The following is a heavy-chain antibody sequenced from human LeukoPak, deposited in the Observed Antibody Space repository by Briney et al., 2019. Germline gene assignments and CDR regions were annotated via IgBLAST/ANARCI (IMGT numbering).Heavy chain of an antibody. Sequence: GGSPRLSCAASGFTFSSYAMSWVRQAPGKGLEWVSAISGSGGSTYYADSVKGRFTISRDFSKNTVFLHMNSLRAEDTAMYYCARGDDSGYYDYFDYWGQGALVTVSS. CDR2: ISGSGGST. CDR3: ARGDDSGYYDYFDY. V-gene: IGHV3-23*01. CDR1: GFTFSSYA. D-gene: IGHD3-22*01. J-gene: IGHJ4*02.